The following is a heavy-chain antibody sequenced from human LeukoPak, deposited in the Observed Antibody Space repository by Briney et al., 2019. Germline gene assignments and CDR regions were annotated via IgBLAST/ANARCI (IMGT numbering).Heavy chain of an antibody. CDR1: GFTLSNYG. D-gene: IGHD5-12*01. Sequence: QVQLVESGGGVVQPGRSLRLSCEASGFTLSNYGMHWVRQAPGKGLEWVAVIWYDGSNKYYGDSVEGRFTISRDNSKNTLYLQMNSLRAEDTAVYYCAKIRGYSGYDPLGYWGQGTLVTVSS. CDR2: IWYDGSNK. V-gene: IGHV3-33*06. CDR3: AKIRGYSGYDPLGY. J-gene: IGHJ4*02.